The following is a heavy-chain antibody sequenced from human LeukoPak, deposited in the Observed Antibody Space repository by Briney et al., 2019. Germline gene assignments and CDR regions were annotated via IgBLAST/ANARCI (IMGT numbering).Heavy chain of an antibody. J-gene: IGHJ4*02. Sequence: GGSLRLSCAASGFTFSSYAMSWVRQAPGKGLEWVSAIGGSGGSTYYADSVKGRFTISRDNSKNTLYLQMNSLRAEDTAVYYCAKDLIAVAGRGSDYWGQGTLVTVSS. CDR1: GFTFSSYA. CDR2: IGGSGGST. V-gene: IGHV3-23*01. D-gene: IGHD6-19*01. CDR3: AKDLIAVAGRGSDY.